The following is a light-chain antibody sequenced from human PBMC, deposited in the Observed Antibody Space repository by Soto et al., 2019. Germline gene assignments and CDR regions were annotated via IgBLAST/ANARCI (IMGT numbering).Light chain of an antibody. CDR3: HQRNVWPPIT. Sequence: VLTQNKATLSLSPGERATLSCRASQSIHTPLAWYQQKPGQPPRLVVYDSTLRANGVPDRFGGSRSGTEFTLTINNLEPEDFAVHYCHQRNVWPPITFGQVTLLAI. J-gene: IGKJ5*01. V-gene: IGKV3-11*01. CDR1: QSIHTP. CDR2: DST.